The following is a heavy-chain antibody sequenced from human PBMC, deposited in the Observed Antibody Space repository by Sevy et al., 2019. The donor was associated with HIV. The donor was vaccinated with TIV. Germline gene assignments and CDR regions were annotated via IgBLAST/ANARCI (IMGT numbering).Heavy chain of an antibody. CDR3: ARTQYYYDSSGYPEGIDAFDI. CDR2: ISSSGSTI. Sequence: GGSLRLSCAASGFTFSSYVMNWVRQAPGKGLEWVSYISSSGSTIYYADSVKGRFTISRDNAKNSLYLQMNSLRAEDTAVYYCARTQYYYDSSGYPEGIDAFDIWGQGTMVTVSS. CDR1: GFTFSSYV. V-gene: IGHV3-48*03. D-gene: IGHD3-22*01. J-gene: IGHJ3*02.